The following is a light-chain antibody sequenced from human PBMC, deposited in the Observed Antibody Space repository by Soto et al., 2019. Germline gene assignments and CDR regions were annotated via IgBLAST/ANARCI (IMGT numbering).Light chain of an antibody. CDR2: GAS. Sequence: EIVLTQSPGTLSLSPGERATLSCRASQSVTSNYLALYQQTPGQAPRLLIYGASNRATGIPDRFSGSESGTECTLTITRLEPEDFAVYYCQQFGGSVYTFGQGTKVEIK. CDR1: QSVTSNY. CDR3: QQFGGSVYT. V-gene: IGKV3-20*01. J-gene: IGKJ2*01.